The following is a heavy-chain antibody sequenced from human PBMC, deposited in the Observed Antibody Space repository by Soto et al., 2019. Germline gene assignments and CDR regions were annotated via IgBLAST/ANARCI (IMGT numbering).Heavy chain of an antibody. V-gene: IGHV3-30*18. CDR2: ISYDGSNK. CDR3: AKGPTVTTALLFDY. J-gene: IGHJ4*02. Sequence: QVQLVESGGGVVQPGRSLRLSCAASGFTFSSYGMHWVRQAPGKGLEWVAVISYDGSNKYYADSVKGRFTISRDNSKNTLYLQMNSLRAEDTAVYYCAKGPTVTTALLFDYWGQGTLVTVSS. CDR1: GFTFSSYG. D-gene: IGHD4-17*01.